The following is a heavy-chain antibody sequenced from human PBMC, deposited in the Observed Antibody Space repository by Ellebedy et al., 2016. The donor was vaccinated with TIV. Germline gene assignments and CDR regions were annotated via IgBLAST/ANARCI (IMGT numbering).Heavy chain of an antibody. CDR2: INVGNGNT. Sequence: AASVKVSCKASGYTFTTYGIYWVRQAPGQRLEWMGRINVGNGNTEYSQKFQGRVTITRDTAATTVYMEVSSLRSEDTAVYYCAREAYNGTYDLDYGMDVWGQGTTVTVSS. J-gene: IGHJ6*02. CDR1: GYTFTTYG. D-gene: IGHD1-26*01. V-gene: IGHV1-3*01. CDR3: AREAYNGTYDLDYGMDV.